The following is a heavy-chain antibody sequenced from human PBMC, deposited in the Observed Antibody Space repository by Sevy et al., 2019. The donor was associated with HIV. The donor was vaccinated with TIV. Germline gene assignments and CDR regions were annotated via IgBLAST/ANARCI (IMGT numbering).Heavy chain of an antibody. CDR3: AKNYDDGGGYFSDSAAIPDY. CDR1: GYTFTGYY. CDR2: INPNSGGA. J-gene: IGHJ4*02. Sequence: ASVKVSCRASGYTFTGYYMHWVRQAPGQGLEWMGWINPNSGGANYAQKFQGRVTMTRDTSISTAYMELSRLRSDDTAIYYGAKNYDDGGGYFSDSAAIPDYWGQGTLVTVSS. V-gene: IGHV1-2*02. D-gene: IGHD3-22*01.